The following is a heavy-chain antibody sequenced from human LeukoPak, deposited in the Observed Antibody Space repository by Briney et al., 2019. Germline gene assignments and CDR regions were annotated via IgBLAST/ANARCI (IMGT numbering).Heavy chain of an antibody. Sequence: SETLSLTCTVSAGSLSSSSYSWGWIRQPPGKGLEWIGSIYYSGSTYFNPSLKSRVTISVDTSKNQFSLKLTSVTAADTAVYYCARDREWLRFAFDIWGQGTKVTVSS. J-gene: IGHJ3*02. CDR2: IYYSGST. CDR1: AGSLSSSSYS. CDR3: ARDREWLRFAFDI. D-gene: IGHD5-12*01. V-gene: IGHV4-39*02.